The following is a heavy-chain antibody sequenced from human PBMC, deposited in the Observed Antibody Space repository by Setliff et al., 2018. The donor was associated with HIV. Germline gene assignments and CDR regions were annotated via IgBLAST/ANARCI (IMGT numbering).Heavy chain of an antibody. Sequence: SETLSLTCAVYGGSFSGYYWSWIRQPPGKGLEWIGEINHTGSTNCNPSLKSRVTMSVDTSKNQFSLKLSSVTAADTAVYYCARVYYGSGSTDAFDIWGQGTMVTVSS. V-gene: IGHV4-34*01. CDR2: INHTGST. CDR3: ARVYYGSGSTDAFDI. J-gene: IGHJ3*02. CDR1: GGSFSGYY. D-gene: IGHD3-10*01.